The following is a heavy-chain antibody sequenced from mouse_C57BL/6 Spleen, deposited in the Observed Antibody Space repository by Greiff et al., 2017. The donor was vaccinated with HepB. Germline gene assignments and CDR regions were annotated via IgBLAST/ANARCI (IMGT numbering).Heavy chain of an antibody. Sequence: QVQLQQSGAELVKPGASVKLSCKASGYTFTEYTIHWVKQRSGQGLEWIGWFYPGSGSIKYNEKFKDKATLTADKSSSTVYMELSRLTSEDSAVYFCARHEEESPTWDDYAMDYWGQGTSVTVSS. J-gene: IGHJ4*01. CDR1: GYTFTEYT. V-gene: IGHV1-62-2*01. CDR2: FYPGSGSI. CDR3: ARHEEESPTWDDYAMDY. D-gene: IGHD4-1*01.